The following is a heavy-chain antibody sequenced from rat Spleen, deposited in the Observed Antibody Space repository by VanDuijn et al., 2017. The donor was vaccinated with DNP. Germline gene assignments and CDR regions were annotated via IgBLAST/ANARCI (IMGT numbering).Heavy chain of an antibody. V-gene: IGHV3-1*01. Sequence: EVQLQESGPGLVKPSQSLSLTCSVTGYSITSNYWGWIRKFPGNKMEWIGHISYSGSARYKQSLKSRISITRDTSKNQFFLQLNSVTTEDTATYFCAREEAYYGYDYLDYWGQGVMVTVSS. CDR2: ISYSGSA. CDR1: GYSITSNY. J-gene: IGHJ2*01. CDR3: AREEAYYGYDYLDY. D-gene: IGHD1-7*01.